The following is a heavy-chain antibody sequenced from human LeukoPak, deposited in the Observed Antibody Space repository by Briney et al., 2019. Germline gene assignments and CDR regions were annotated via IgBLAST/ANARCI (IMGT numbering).Heavy chain of an antibody. J-gene: IGHJ3*02. D-gene: IGHD3-10*01. Sequence: SETLSLTCTVSGGSVSRGDYYWSWIRQPPGMGLEWIGYVYYSGSTYYNPSLKSRLTISVDTSKNQFSLKLSSVTAADTAVYYCASTPGGHDAFDIWGQGTMVTVSS. CDR2: VYYSGST. V-gene: IGHV4-30-4*08. CDR1: GGSVSRGDYY. CDR3: ASTPGGHDAFDI.